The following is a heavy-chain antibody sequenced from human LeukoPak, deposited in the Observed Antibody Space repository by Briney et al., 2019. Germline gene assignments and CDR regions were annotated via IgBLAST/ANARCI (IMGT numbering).Heavy chain of an antibody. CDR2: IIPILGIA. CDR1: GGTFSSYA. Sequence: SVKVSCKASGGTFSSYAISWVRQAPGQGLEWMGRIIPILGIANYAQKFQGRVTITADKSTSTAYMELSSLRSEDTAVYYCARDRNGYSYDYYFAYWGQGTLVTVSS. V-gene: IGHV1-69*04. CDR3: ARDRNGYSYDYYFAY. J-gene: IGHJ4*02. D-gene: IGHD5-18*01.